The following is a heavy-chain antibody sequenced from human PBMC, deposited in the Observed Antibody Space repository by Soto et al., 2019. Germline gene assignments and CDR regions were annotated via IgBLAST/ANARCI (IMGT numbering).Heavy chain of an antibody. D-gene: IGHD3-10*01. V-gene: IGHV4-31*03. CDR3: ARDLRSGSGSYLGAFDI. CDR2: IYYSGST. J-gene: IGHJ3*02. Sequence: QVQLQESGPGLVKPSQTLSLTCTVSGGSISSGGYYWSWIRQHPGKGLEWIGYIYYSGSTYYNPSLTSRVTISVDTSKNQFSLKLSSVTAADTAVYYCARDLRSGSGSYLGAFDIWGQGTMVTVSS. CDR1: GGSISSGGYY.